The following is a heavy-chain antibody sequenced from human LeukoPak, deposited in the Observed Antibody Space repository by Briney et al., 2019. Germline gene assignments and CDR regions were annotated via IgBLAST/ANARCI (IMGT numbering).Heavy chain of an antibody. CDR1: GYTFTSYG. V-gene: IGHV1-18*01. CDR2: ISAYNGST. CDR3: ARATMVQGVITPPFDY. Sequence: GASVKVSCKASGYTFTSYGISWVRQAPGQGLEWMGWISAYNGSTNYAQKLQGRVTMTTDTSTSTAYMELRSLRSDDTAVYYCARATMVQGVITPPFDYWGQGTLVTVSS. D-gene: IGHD3-10*01. J-gene: IGHJ4*02.